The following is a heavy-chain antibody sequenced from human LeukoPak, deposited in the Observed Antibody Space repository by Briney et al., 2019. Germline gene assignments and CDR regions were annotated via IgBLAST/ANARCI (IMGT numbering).Heavy chain of an antibody. Sequence: ASVKVSCKASGYTFTGYYMHWVRQAPGQGLEWMGWINPNSGGTNYAQKFQGRVTMTRDTSISTAYMELSRLRSDDTAVYYCARGYSSSWVLDAFDIWGQGTMVTVSS. CDR2: INPNSGGT. V-gene: IGHV1-2*02. CDR3: ARGYSSSWVLDAFDI. D-gene: IGHD6-13*01. CDR1: GYTFTGYY. J-gene: IGHJ3*02.